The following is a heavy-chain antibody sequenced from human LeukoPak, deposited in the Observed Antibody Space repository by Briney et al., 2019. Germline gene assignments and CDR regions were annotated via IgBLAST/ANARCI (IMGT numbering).Heavy chain of an antibody. CDR1: GYIFTSYD. D-gene: IGHD1-26*01. CDR2: MNPNSGAT. J-gene: IGHJ4*02. Sequence: ASVKVSCKASGYIFTSYDINWVRQATGQGLEWLGWMNPNSGATGYAQKFQGRVTMTRDTSISTAYMELSSLRFEDTAVYYCAGNIRETGTFEYWGQGTLVTVSS. CDR3: AGNIRETGTFEY. V-gene: IGHV1-8*01.